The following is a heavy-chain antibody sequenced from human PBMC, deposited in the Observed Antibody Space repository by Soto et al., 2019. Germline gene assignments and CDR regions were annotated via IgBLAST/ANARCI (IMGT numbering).Heavy chain of an antibody. J-gene: IGHJ4*02. Sequence: PSETLSLTCSVSGGYVSRGGYYWTWIRQRPEAGLDHHHPGKDLEWSGYVHHKDGAYYNPSIERRTTISVDTSKNQFSLSLTSVTAADTAVYFCARDQGGEFDYWGQGPLVTVSS. CDR3: ARDQGGEFDY. CDR2: VHHKDGA. CDR1: GGYVSRGGYY. V-gene: IGHV4-31*03. D-gene: IGHD2-15*01.